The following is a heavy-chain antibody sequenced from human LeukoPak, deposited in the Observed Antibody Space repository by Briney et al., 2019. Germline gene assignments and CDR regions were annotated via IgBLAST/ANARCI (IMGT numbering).Heavy chain of an antibody. J-gene: IGHJ4*02. D-gene: IGHD1-14*01. V-gene: IGHV3-13*01. Sequence: GGSLRLSCAASGFQFSGFDMHWIRQAIGKGLEWVAASTAGDTFYPDSVRGRFTISRENAKNTLYLQMNSLRAEDTAVYYCARSNQADDYWGQGTLVTVSS. CDR1: GFQFSGFD. CDR2: STAGDT. CDR3: ARSNQADDY.